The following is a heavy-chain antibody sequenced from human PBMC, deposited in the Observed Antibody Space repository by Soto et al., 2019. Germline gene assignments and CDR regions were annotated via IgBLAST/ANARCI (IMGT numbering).Heavy chain of an antibody. J-gene: IGHJ6*02. Sequence: GESLKISCKGSGYSFANYWISWVRQLPGKGLEWMGKMDPSTSYIKYSPSFQGHVTISADKSISTAYLQWSSLKASDTAMYYCARRPMSLAVTNYDYYGMDVWGQGTTVTVSS. CDR2: MDPSTSYI. CDR1: GYSFANYW. CDR3: ARRPMSLAVTNYDYYGMDV. V-gene: IGHV5-10-1*01. D-gene: IGHD2-21*02.